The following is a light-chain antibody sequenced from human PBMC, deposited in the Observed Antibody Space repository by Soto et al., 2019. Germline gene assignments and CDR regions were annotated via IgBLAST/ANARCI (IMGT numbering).Light chain of an antibody. CDR2: EVS. CDR3: CSYTTSSTHV. Sequence: QSVLTQPASVSGSPGQSVTISCTGTSSDVGAYKFVSWFQHHPGKAPKVIIYEVSNRPSGVSNRFSGSKSGNTASLTISRLQAEDDADYYCCSYTTSSTHVFGTGTKVTVL. V-gene: IGLV2-14*01. J-gene: IGLJ1*01. CDR1: SSDVGAYKF.